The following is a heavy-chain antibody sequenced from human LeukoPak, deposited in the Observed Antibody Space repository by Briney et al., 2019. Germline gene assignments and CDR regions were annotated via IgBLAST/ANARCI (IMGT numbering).Heavy chain of an antibody. D-gene: IGHD5-18*01. CDR3: ARSQYGAWIQLWLFDY. CDR2: IYTSGST. J-gene: IGHJ4*02. CDR1: GGSISSYY. V-gene: IGHV4-4*07. Sequence: SETLSLTCTVSGGSISSYYWSWIRQPAGKGLEWIGRIYTSGSTNYNPSLNRRVTMSVDTSKNQFSLKLSSVTAADTAVYYCARSQYGAWIQLWLFDYWGQGTLVTVSS.